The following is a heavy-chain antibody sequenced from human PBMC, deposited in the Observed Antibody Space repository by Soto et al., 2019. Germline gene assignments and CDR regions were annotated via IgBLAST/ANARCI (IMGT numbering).Heavy chain of an antibody. CDR3: AREENCSDGICYSEYFER. D-gene: IGHD2-15*01. CDR1: GYIYTAYS. CDR2: VNPRGGST. Sequence: QVQLEQSGAEVKKPGASAKVSCKAAGYIYTAYSMHWVRRAPGQGLQWMGVVNPRGGSTNYAQKFQGRIILTRDKSRNTFNLDLRSLTSEDTAVYYCAREENCSDGICYSEYFERWGQGTLVTFSA. V-gene: IGHV1-46*01. J-gene: IGHJ1*01.